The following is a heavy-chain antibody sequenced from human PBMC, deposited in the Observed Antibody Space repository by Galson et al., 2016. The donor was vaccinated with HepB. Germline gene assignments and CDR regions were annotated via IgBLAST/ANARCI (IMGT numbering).Heavy chain of an antibody. V-gene: IGHV3-49*03. CDR1: GFTFGDFA. D-gene: IGHD3-10*01. J-gene: IGHJ3*01. CDR2: IKSKAYGETT. Sequence: SLRLSCAASGFTFGDFAVTWFRQAPGKGLEWVGLIKSKAYGETTDYSASVKGRFTISRDDSKSIAYLQMNSLQTEDTAIYFCTRFSAYYRISGTLLEAFDFWGQGTVVTVSS. CDR3: TRFSAYYRISGTLLEAFDF.